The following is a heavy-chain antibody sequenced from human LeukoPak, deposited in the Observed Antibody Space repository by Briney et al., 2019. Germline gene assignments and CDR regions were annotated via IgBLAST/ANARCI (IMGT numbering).Heavy chain of an antibody. CDR3: AKSLLTTASGTGRAFDL. J-gene: IGHJ3*01. CDR1: GFTFSSYA. CDR2: ISGSGDST. D-gene: IGHD1-26*01. V-gene: IGHV3-23*01. Sequence: GGSLRLSCAASGFTFSSYAMTWVRQAPGKGLEWISAISGSGDSTYYVDSVKGRFTISRDNSKNTLYLQMNSLRADDTAEYYCAKSLLTTASGTGRAFDLWGQGTMVTVSS.